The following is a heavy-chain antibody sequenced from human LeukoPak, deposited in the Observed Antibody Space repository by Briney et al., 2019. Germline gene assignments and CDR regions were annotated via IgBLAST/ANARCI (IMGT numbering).Heavy chain of an antibody. CDR3: ARGSSGWDDPFDI. V-gene: IGHV1-2*02. CDR2: INPNSGGT. D-gene: IGHD6-19*01. Sequence: ASVKVSCKASGYTFTGYYMHWVRQAPGQGLEWMGWINPNSGGTNYAQKFQGRVTMTRDTSISTAYMELSRLRSDDTAVFYCARGSSGWDDPFDIWGQGTMVTVSS. J-gene: IGHJ3*02. CDR1: GYTFTGYY.